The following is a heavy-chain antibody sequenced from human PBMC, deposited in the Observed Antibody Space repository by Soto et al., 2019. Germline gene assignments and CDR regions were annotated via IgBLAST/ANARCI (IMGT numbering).Heavy chain of an antibody. CDR2: ISGSDGST. V-gene: IGHV3-23*01. D-gene: IGHD4-17*01. CDR3: ASPPRATVTDNIFDF. CDR1: GFTLNNHA. Sequence: EVQLLESGGGLVQPGGSLRLSCTASGFTLNNHALIWVRQAPGKGLEWVSVISGSDGSTYYTDSVRGRFSISRDSSKNTLYLQMSSLRAEYTGVYYGASPPRATVTDNIFDFWGPGTLVTVSS. J-gene: IGHJ4*02.